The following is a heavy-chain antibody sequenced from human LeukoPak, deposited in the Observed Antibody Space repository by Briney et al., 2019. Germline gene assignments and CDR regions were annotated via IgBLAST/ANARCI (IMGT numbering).Heavy chain of an antibody. CDR2: ISSSGSTI. CDR3: AREVGRWFGELLWSWFDP. V-gene: IGHV3-48*03. J-gene: IGHJ5*02. D-gene: IGHD3-10*01. Sequence: GGSLRLSCAASGFTFSSYEMNWVRQAPGKELEWVSYISSSGSTIYYADSVKGRFTISRDNAKNSLYLQMNSLRAEDTAVYYCAREVGRWFGELLWSWFDPWGQGTLVTVSS. CDR1: GFTFSSYE.